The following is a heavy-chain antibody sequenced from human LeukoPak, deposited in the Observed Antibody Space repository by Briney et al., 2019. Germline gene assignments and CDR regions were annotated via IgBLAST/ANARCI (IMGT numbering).Heavy chain of an antibody. J-gene: IGHJ4*02. CDR1: GGSFSGYY. Sequence: PSETLSLTCAVYGGSFSGYYWSWIRQPPGKGLEWIGEINHSGSTNHNPSLKSRVTISVDTSENQFSLKLSSVTAADTAVYYCASNPGSGWIDYWGQGTLVTVSS. D-gene: IGHD6-19*01. CDR2: INHSGST. CDR3: ASNPGSGWIDY. V-gene: IGHV4-34*01.